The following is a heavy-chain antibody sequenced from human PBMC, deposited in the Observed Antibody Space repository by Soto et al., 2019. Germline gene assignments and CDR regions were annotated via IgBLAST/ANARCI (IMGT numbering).Heavy chain of an antibody. V-gene: IGHV4-59*01. CDR2: IYYSGIT. D-gene: IGHD2-15*01. J-gene: IGHJ4*02. CDR1: GVSITSYY. CDR3: ARAYCGGGSCYYSLFDF. Sequence: SSETLSLTCTVSGVSITSYYWSWIRQSPVKGLEWIGYIYYSGITDYNPSLKSRVTISVDTSKNQFSLNLSSVTAADTAVYYCARAYCGGGSCYYSLFDFWGQGTVVTVSS.